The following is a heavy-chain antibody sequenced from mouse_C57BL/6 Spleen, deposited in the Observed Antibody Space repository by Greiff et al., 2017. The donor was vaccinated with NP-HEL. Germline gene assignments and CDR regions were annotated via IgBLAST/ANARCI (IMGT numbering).Heavy chain of an antibody. CDR3: TREAQATSSWFAY. Sequence: VQLVESGAELVRPGASVTLSCKASGYTFTDYEMHWVKQTPVHGLEWIGAIDPETGGTAYNQKFKGKAILTADKSSSTAYMELRSLTSEDSAVYYCTREAQATSSWFAYWGQGTLVTVSA. V-gene: IGHV1-15*01. J-gene: IGHJ3*01. CDR1: GYTFTDYE. CDR2: IDPETGGT. D-gene: IGHD3-2*02.